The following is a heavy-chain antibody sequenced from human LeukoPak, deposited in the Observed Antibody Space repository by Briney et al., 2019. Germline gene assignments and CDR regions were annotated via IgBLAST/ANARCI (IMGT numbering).Heavy chain of an antibody. J-gene: IGHJ4*02. D-gene: IGHD1-1*01. CDR1: GFTFGDYA. Sequence: PGGSLRLSCTASGFTFGDYAMSWVRQAPGKGLEWVGFIRGKAYGGTTEYAASVKGRFTISRDDSKSIAYLQMNSLKTEDTAVYYCTTTGPLWGQGTLVTVSS. CDR3: TTTGPL. V-gene: IGHV3-49*04. CDR2: IRGKAYGGTT.